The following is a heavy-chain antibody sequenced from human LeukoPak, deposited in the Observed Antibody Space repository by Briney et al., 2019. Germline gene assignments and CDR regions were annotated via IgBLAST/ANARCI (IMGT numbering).Heavy chain of an antibody. D-gene: IGHD1-26*01. CDR2: TKTKTDDGAT. J-gene: IGHJ4*02. CDR1: GFTFSNAR. Sequence: PGGSLRLSCAASGFTFSNARMNWVRQAPGKGLEWVGRTKTKTDDGATDYSAPVKARFTISRDDSKTTLYLQMNGLKTEDTAIYYCTTYVGATAYWGQGTLVTVSS. CDR3: TTYVGATAY. V-gene: IGHV3-15*01.